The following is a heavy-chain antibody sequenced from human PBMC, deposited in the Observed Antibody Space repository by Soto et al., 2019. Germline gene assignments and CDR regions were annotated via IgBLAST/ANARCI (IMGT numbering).Heavy chain of an antibody. CDR2: MNPNSGNT. CDR1: GYTFTSYD. Sequence: ASVKFSCKASGYTFTSYDMNWVRQATGQGLEWMGWMNPNSGNTGYAQKFQGRVTMTRNTSISTAYMELSSLRSEDTAVYYCARSSGWNSFYYYYYRDGWGKGSTVKVSS. V-gene: IGHV1-8*01. J-gene: IGHJ6*03. D-gene: IGHD6-19*01. CDR3: ARSSGWNSFYYYYYRDG.